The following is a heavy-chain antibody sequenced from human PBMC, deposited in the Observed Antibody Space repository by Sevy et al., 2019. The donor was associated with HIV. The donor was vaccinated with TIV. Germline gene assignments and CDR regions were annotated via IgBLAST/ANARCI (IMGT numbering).Heavy chain of an antibody. D-gene: IGHD5-18*01. CDR3: ARDGRYSYGSYYYYGMDV. J-gene: IGHJ6*02. CDR2: IYTSGST. Sequence: SETLSLTCTVSGGSISSYYWSWIRQPAGKGLEWIGRIYTSGSTNYNPSLKSRVTMSVDTSKNQFSLKLSSVTAADTAVYCCARDGRYSYGSYYYYGMDVWGQGTTVTVSS. V-gene: IGHV4-4*07. CDR1: GGSISSYY.